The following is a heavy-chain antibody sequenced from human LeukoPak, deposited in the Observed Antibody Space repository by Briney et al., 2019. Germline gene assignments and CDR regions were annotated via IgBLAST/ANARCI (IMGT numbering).Heavy chain of an antibody. V-gene: IGHV3-23*01. CDR2: ISGSGGST. D-gene: IGHD3-22*01. CDR1: GFTFSSYA. Sequence: GGSLRLSCAASGFTFSSYAMSWVRQAPGKGLEWVSAISGSGGSTYYAASVEGRFTISRDNSKETVYLQMDSLRADDTAVYFCAKSPYYESSGDAFEIWGQGTLVSVSS. CDR3: AKSPYYESSGDAFEI. J-gene: IGHJ3*02.